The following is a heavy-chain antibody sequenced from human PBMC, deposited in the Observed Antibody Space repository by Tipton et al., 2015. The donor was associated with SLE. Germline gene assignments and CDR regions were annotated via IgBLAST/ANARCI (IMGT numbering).Heavy chain of an antibody. CDR1: GFSISTGYY. Sequence: TLSLTCTVSGFSISTGYYWGWIRRPPGKGLEWIGNIYHTGSTYYNPSLKSRVTISADTSKNQFSLKLTSVTVADTAVYYCARGGTGDGRNPFDPWGQGTLVTVSS. CDR2: IYHTGST. CDR3: ARGGTGDGRNPFDP. J-gene: IGHJ5*02. D-gene: IGHD4-23*01. V-gene: IGHV4-38-2*02.